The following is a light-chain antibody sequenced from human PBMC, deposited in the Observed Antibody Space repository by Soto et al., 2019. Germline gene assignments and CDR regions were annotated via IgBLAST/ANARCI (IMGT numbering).Light chain of an antibody. CDR1: QSVSNY. CDR2: DGS. Sequence: IVLTQSPATLSLSPGERATLSCRASQSVSNYLVWYQQKPGQAPRLLIYDGSNSATGIPARFSGSGSGTDFTLTISSLEPDEFAVYYRQQRGPWPRTFGQGTKVEIK. CDR3: QQRGPWPRT. J-gene: IGKJ1*01. V-gene: IGKV3-11*01.